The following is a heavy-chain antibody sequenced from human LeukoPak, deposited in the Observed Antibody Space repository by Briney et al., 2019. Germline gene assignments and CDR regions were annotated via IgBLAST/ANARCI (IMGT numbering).Heavy chain of an antibody. V-gene: IGHV1-2*04. Sequence: ASVKVSCKASGYTFTSYYMHWVRQAPGQGLEWMGRINPNSGGTNYAQKFQGWVTMTRDTSISTAYMELSRLRSDDTAVYYCAVPDGSGSCYTLSYWGQGTLVTVSS. J-gene: IGHJ4*02. CDR3: AVPDGSGSCYTLSY. CDR1: GYTFTSYY. D-gene: IGHD3-10*01. CDR2: INPNSGGT.